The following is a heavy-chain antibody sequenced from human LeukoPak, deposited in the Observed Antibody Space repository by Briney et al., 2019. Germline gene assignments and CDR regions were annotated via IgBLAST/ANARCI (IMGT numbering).Heavy chain of an antibody. CDR2: ISGSGGST. D-gene: IGHD3-10*01. CDR3: AKDPLWFGELYPFDY. Sequence: GGSLRLSCAASGFTFSSYAMSWVRQAPGKGLEWVSAISGSGGSTYYADSVKGRFTISRDNSKNTLHLQMNSLRAEDTAVYYCAKDPLWFGELYPFDYWGQGTLVTVSS. CDR1: GFTFSSYA. V-gene: IGHV3-23*01. J-gene: IGHJ4*02.